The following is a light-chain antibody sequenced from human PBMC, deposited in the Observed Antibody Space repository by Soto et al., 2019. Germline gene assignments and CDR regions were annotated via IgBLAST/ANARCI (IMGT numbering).Light chain of an antibody. CDR3: SSYTSSSTYV. CDR2: EVS. J-gene: IGLJ1*01. CDR1: SSDVGGYNY. V-gene: IGLV2-14*01. Sequence: QSVLTQPASVSGSPGQSITISCSGTSSDVGGYNYVSWYQHYPGKAPQLLIYEVSNRPSGVSNRFSGSKSGNTASLTISGLQAEDEADYYCSSYTSSSTYVFGTGTQLTVL.